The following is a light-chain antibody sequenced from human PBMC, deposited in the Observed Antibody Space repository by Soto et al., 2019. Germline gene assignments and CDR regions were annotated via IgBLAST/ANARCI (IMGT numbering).Light chain of an antibody. Sequence: QSVLTQPPSVSGAPGQRGTISCTWSSSNIGAGYDVHWYQQLPGTAPKLLIYGNSNRPSGVPDRFSGSKSGTSASLAITGLQAEDEADYYCQSYDSSLSGFVVFGGGTKVTVL. CDR2: GNS. V-gene: IGLV1-40*01. CDR3: QSYDSSLSGFVV. J-gene: IGLJ2*01. CDR1: SSNIGAGYD.